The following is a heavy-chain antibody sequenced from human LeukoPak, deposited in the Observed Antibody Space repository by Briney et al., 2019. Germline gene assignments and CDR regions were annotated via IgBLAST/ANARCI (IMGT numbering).Heavy chain of an antibody. D-gene: IGHD3-3*01. CDR3: ARGLYDFWSGPRDDFDY. Sequence: ASVKVSCKASGYTFTSYGISWVRQAPGQGLEWMGWISAYNGNTNYAQKLQGRVTMTTDTSTSTAYMELRSLRSDDTAVYYCARGLYDFWSGPRDDFDYWGQGTLVTVSS. CDR1: GYTFTSYG. V-gene: IGHV1-18*01. CDR2: ISAYNGNT. J-gene: IGHJ4*02.